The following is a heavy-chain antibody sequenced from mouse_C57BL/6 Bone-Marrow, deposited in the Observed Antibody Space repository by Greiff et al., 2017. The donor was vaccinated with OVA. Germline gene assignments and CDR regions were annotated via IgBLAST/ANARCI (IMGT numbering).Heavy chain of an antibody. D-gene: IGHD1-1*01. CDR1: GYSITSGYY. V-gene: IGHV3-6*01. CDR2: KSYDGGN. CDR3: ASAYCYSSSYDWYFDV. Sequence: EVQLQQSGPGLVKPSQSLSLTCSVTGYSITSGYYWNLIRQLPGNQLEWVGYKSYDGGNNYNPSLKNRNSITRDTSNNQFFLKLNSLTTENTATYYCASAYCYSSSYDWYFDVWGTGTTVTVSS. J-gene: IGHJ1*03.